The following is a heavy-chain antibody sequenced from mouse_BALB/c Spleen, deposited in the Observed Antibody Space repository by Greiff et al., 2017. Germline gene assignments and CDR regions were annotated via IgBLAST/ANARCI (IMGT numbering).Heavy chain of an antibody. CDR3: ANRGIYDGYYENAMDY. J-gene: IGHJ4*01. D-gene: IGHD2-3*01. CDR1: GYTFTSYW. Sequence: QVQLKQPGAELVKPGASVKLSCKASGYTFTSYWMHWVKQRPGQGLEWIGEIDPSDSYTNYNQKFKGKATLTVDKSSSTAYMQLSSLTSEDSAVYYCANRGIYDGYYENAMDYWGQGTSVTVSS. CDR2: IDPSDSYT. V-gene: IGHV1-69*02.